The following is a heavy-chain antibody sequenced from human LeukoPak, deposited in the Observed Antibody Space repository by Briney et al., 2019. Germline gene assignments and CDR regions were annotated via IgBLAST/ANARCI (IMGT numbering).Heavy chain of an antibody. CDR3: ARDFPVHCGGDCLANY. D-gene: IGHD2-21*02. V-gene: IGHV4-34*01. J-gene: IGHJ4*02. CDR2: INHSGST. Sequence: PSETLSLTCAVYGGSFSGYYWSWIRQPPGKGLEWIGEINHSGSTNYNPSLKSRVTISVDTSKNQFSLKLSSVTAEDTAVYYCARDFPVHCGGDCLANYWGQGTLVTVSS. CDR1: GGSFSGYY.